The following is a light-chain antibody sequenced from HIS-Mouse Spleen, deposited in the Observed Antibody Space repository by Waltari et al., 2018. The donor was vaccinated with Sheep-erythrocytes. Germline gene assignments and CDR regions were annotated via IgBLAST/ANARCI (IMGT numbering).Light chain of an antibody. CDR1: QSISSY. CDR2: AAS. V-gene: IGKV1-39*01. Sequence: DIQMTQSPSSLSASVGDRVTITCRASQSISSYLNWYQQKPGKAPKLLIYAASSLQSGVTSRFSGSGSGTDVTLTISSLQPEDFATYYCQQSYSTPQFTFGPGTKVDIK. J-gene: IGKJ3*01. CDR3: QQSYSTPQFT.